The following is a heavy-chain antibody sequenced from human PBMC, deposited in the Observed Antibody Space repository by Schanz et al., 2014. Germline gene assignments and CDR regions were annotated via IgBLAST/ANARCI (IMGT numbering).Heavy chain of an antibody. J-gene: IGHJ5*02. V-gene: IGHV3-15*01. CDR3: SVTHNAYDAGTYGWFDP. Sequence: EAQVVESGGGLVKPGGSLRLSCVASGFTFSNAWMNWVRQGPGNRLEWVGRIKSRCDGGTTDYAAPVKGRFIITRDDSRKTPYLQQIALKTGDATVEYWSVTHNAYDAGTYGWFDPWGQGTRVTVSS. CDR1: GFTFSNAW. CDR2: IKSRCDGGTT. D-gene: IGHD3-10*01.